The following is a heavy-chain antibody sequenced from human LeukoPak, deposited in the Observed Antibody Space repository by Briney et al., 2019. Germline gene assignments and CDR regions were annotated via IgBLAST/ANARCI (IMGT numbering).Heavy chain of an antibody. V-gene: IGHV3-48*03. J-gene: IGHJ6*03. Sequence: GGSLRLSCAASGFTFSSYEMNWVRQAPGKGLEWLSYISNSGSAIYYADSVKGRFSISRDNAKNSLYLQMSSLRAEDTAVYYCASDLRGFPCYYYYMDVWGKGTTVTVSS. CDR2: ISNSGSAI. CDR3: ASDLRGFPCYYYYMDV. CDR1: GFTFSSYE.